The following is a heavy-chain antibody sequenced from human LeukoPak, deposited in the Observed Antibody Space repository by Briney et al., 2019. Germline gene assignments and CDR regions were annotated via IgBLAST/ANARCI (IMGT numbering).Heavy chain of an antibody. D-gene: IGHD3-16*01. CDR2: ISTSSSYI. J-gene: IGHJ3*02. Sequence: GGSLRLSCAASGFTFSSYSMNWVRQAPGKGLEWVSSISTSSSYIYPADSVKGRFTISRDNAKNSLYLQMNSLRAEDTAVYYCVRDTFSPDAFDIWGQGTMVTVSS. CDR1: GFTFSSYS. V-gene: IGHV3-21*01. CDR3: VRDTFSPDAFDI.